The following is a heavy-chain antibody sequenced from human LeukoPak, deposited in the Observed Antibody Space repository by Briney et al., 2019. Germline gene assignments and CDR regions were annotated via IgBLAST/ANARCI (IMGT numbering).Heavy chain of an antibody. V-gene: IGHV3-7*01. D-gene: IGHD3-3*01. CDR2: IDGDGSTE. CDR3: ARGGAAFAESVY. CDR1: GFTLSSYW. J-gene: IGHJ4*02. Sequence: GGSLRLSCVASGFTLSSYWMSWVRQAPGKGLEWVANIDGDGSTEAYVDSLKGRFTISRDNAKNSLYLQMNNLRVEDTAVYYCARGGAAFAESVYWGQGTLVAVSS.